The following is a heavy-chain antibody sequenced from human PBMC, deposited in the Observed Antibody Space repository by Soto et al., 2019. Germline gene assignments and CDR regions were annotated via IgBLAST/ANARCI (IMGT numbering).Heavy chain of an antibody. J-gene: IGHJ4*02. CDR3: AKDRRDYGGNIFDY. CDR2: ISGSGGST. D-gene: IGHD4-17*01. CDR1: GFTFSNFS. V-gene: IGHV3-23*01. Sequence: GGSLRLSCAASGFTFSNFSMNWVRQAPGKGLEWVSAISGSGGSTYYADSVKGRFTISRDNSNNTLYLQMNSPKSEDTAVYYCAKDRRDYGGNIFDYWGQGTVVTVSS.